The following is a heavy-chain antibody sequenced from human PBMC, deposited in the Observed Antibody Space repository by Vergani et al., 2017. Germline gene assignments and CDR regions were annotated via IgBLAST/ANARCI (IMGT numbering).Heavy chain of an antibody. CDR3: AKDGTMVRGVIGCFDY. J-gene: IGHJ4*02. CDR2: ISGSGGST. CDR1: GFTFSSYA. Sequence: EVQLLESGGGLVQPGGSLRLSCAASGFTFSSYAMSWVRQAPGKGLEWVSAISGSGGSTYYADSVKGRFTISRDTSKNALYLQMNSLRAEDTAVYYCAKDGTMVRGVIGCFDYWGQGTLVTVSS. D-gene: IGHD3-10*01. V-gene: IGHV3-23*01.